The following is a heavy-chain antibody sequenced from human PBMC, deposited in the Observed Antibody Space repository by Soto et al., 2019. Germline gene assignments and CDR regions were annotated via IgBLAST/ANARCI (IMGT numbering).Heavy chain of an antibody. CDR1: GGSISSSGYY. CDR3: ARDKITGLFDY. J-gene: IGHJ4*02. V-gene: IGHV4-39*02. CDR2: IYYSGST. D-gene: IGHD2-8*02. Sequence: SETLSLTCTVSGGSISSSGYYWGWIRQPPGKGLEWIGSIYYSGSTSYNPSLKSRVTMSVDTSKNQFSLKLTSVTAADTAVYYCARDKITGLFDYWGQGTLVTVSS.